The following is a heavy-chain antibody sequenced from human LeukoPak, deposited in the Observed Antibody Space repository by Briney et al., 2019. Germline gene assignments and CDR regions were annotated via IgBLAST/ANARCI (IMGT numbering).Heavy chain of an antibody. V-gene: IGHV4-34*01. CDR3: ARAQLYDFWSGYYRGIDP. Sequence: PETLSLTCAVYGGSFSGYYWSWIRQPPGKGLEWIGEINHSGSTNYNPSLKSRVTISVDTSKNQFSLKLSSVTAADTAVYYCARAQLYDFWSGYYRGIDPWGQGTLVTVSS. J-gene: IGHJ5*02. D-gene: IGHD3-3*01. CDR2: INHSGST. CDR1: GGSFSGYY.